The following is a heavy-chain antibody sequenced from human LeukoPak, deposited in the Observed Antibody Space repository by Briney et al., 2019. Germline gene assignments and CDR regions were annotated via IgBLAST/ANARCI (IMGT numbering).Heavy chain of an antibody. CDR1: GYSFTNNW. CDR3: ARLSTEAGNFFDY. CDR2: IYPDDSNT. Sequence: GESLKISCKGSGYSFTNNWIGWVRQLPGKGLEWMGIIYPDDSNTRYSPSFRGQVTISADKSISTAYLQWSSLKASDTVMYYCARLSTEAGNFFDYWGQGSLVTVSS. V-gene: IGHV5-51*01. J-gene: IGHJ4*02.